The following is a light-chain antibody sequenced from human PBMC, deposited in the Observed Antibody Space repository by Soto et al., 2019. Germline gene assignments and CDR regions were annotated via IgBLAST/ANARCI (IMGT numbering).Light chain of an antibody. J-gene: IGKJ5*01. Sequence: DIQMTQSPSSLSASVGDRVTITCQASQGIRNSLNWFQQKPGKAPKLLIYDASNLETGVPSRFSGSGSGTDFTFTISSLQPEDIATYYCQQYDNFPTFGQGTRLEIK. V-gene: IGKV1-33*01. CDR2: DAS. CDR1: QGIRNS. CDR3: QQYDNFPT.